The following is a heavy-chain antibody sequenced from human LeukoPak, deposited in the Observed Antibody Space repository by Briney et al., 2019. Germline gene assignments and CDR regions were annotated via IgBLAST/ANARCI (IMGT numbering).Heavy chain of an antibody. Sequence: PGGSLRLSCAASGFTFSNFGMSWVRQAPGRGLEWVSGISGGGDTTYYAESVKGRFTISRDNSKNTVFLQMNSLSAEDTALYYCAKPNGYYDYWGQGTLVAVSS. CDR1: GFTFSNFG. CDR2: ISGGGDTT. D-gene: IGHD3-22*01. V-gene: IGHV3-23*01. J-gene: IGHJ4*02. CDR3: AKPNGYYDY.